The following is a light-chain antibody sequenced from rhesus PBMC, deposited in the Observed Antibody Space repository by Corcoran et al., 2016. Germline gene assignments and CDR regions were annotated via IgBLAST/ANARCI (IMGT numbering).Light chain of an antibody. V-gene: IGKV3-42*01. CDR2: GAS. J-gene: IGKJ2*01. CDR3: QQDYSWPYS. CDR1: QSVRSS. Sequence: EIVMTQSPATLSLSPGERATLSCRTSQSVRSSLAWYQQTPGQAPKLLIYGASTRATGIPDRFSGSGAGTEFTLTISSLEPEDVGVYYCQQDYSWPYSFGQGTKVEIK.